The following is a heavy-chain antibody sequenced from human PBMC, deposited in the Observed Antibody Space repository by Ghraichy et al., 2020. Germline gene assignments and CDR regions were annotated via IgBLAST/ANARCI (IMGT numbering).Heavy chain of an antibody. J-gene: IGHJ4*02. Sequence: GGSPRLSCAASGFTFVTAAVGWVRQAPGKGLEWVSFSGSTGVPYYAESVRGRFTVSRDNSRTTLYLRMDSLRGDDTAIYYCTRGLSLTTTMVADYYFDYWGQGVQVTVSS. V-gene: IGHV3-23*01. CDR3: TRGLSLTTTMVADYYFDY. CDR1: GFTFVTAA. CDR2: SGSTGVP. D-gene: IGHD2-8*01.